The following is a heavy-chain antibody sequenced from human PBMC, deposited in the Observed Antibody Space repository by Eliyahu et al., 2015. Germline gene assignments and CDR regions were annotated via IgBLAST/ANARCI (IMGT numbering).Heavy chain of an antibody. V-gene: IGHV4-38-2*01. Sequence: QVQLQESGPGLVRPSETLSLTCAVSDXSXSSGLYWGXXRQPPGKGLEXIASIFETGSTYYNPSLESRVSMSVDTSKNQFSLNLXSVTAADTXVYYCVRVHSGYEYFDYWGQGTLVTVSS. D-gene: IGHD5-12*01. CDR1: DXSXSSGLY. CDR3: VRVHSGYEYFDY. CDR2: IFETGST. J-gene: IGHJ4*02.